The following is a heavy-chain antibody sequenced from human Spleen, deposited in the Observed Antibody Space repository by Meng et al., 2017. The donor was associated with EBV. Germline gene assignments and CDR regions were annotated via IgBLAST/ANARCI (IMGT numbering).Heavy chain of an antibody. D-gene: IGHD4-17*01. CDR1: GESFSGNY. CDR3: AGGRGLPNY. Sequence: VQLQQWGAGLLKPSETLSPTCAVYGESFSGNYWTWIRQSPGKGLEWIGDINHSGITNYNPSLKSRVTISADTSKNQFSLKMTSVTAADPDLYYCAGGRGLPNYWGQGTLVTVSS. V-gene: IGHV4-34*01. J-gene: IGHJ4*02. CDR2: INHSGIT.